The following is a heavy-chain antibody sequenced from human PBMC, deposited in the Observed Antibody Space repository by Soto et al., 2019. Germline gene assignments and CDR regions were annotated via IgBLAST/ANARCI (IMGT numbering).Heavy chain of an antibody. D-gene: IGHD6-6*01. V-gene: IGHV4-31*03. CDR3: AREGAAPYYYSGMDV. Sequence: QVQLQESGPGLVKPSQTLSLTCTVSGGSISSGGYFWSWIRQHPGKGLEWIGFIYYSGSTYYNPSLKSRVTISVDTSKNQFSLKLSSVTAAATAVYYCAREGAAPYYYSGMDVWGQGTTVTVSS. CDR1: GGSISSGGYF. J-gene: IGHJ6*02. CDR2: IYYSGST.